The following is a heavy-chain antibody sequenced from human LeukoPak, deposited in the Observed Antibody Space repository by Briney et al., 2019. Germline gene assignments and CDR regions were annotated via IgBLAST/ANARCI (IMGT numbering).Heavy chain of an antibody. V-gene: IGHV3-33*01. CDR2: MWYDGSNK. D-gene: IGHD4-11*01. J-gene: IGHJ4*02. CDR3: ARGLPPVMKYYFDY. CDR1: GFTFSSYG. Sequence: GRSLRLSCAASGFTFSSYGMHWVRQAPGKGLEWVAVMWYDGSNKYYADSVKGRFTISRDDSKNTLYLQMNSLRAEDTAMYYCARGLPPVMKYYFDYWGQGTLVTVSS.